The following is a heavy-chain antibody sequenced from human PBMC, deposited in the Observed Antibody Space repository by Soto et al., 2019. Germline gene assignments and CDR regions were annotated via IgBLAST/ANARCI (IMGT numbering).Heavy chain of an antibody. D-gene: IGHD6-6*01. CDR2: ISYDGSNK. CDR3: ARDQGIAARPGVNYYYYAMDV. CDR1: GFTFSSYA. Sequence: QVQLVESGGGVVQPGRSLRLSCAASGFTFSSYAMHWVRQAPGKGLEWVAVISYDGSNKYYADSVKGRFTISRDNSKNTLYLQMNSLRAEDTAVYYCARDQGIAARPGVNYYYYAMDVWCQGTTVTVSS. J-gene: IGHJ6*02. V-gene: IGHV3-30-3*01.